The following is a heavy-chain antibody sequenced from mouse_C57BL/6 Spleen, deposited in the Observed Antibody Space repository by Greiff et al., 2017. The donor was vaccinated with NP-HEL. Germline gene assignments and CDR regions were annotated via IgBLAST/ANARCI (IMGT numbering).Heavy chain of an antibody. V-gene: IGHV1-69*01. Sequence: VQLQQSGAELVMPGASVKLSCKASGYTFTSYWMHWVKQRPGQGLEWIGEIDPSDSYTNYNQKFKGKSTLTVDKSSSTAYMQLSSLTSEDSAVYYCARWGLGAMDYWGQGTSVTVSS. D-gene: IGHD2-13*01. CDR1: GYTFTSYW. CDR2: IDPSDSYT. J-gene: IGHJ4*01. CDR3: ARWGLGAMDY.